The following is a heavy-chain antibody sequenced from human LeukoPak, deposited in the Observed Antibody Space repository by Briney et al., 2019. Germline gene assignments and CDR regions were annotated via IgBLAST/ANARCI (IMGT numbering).Heavy chain of an antibody. CDR2: ISSSSSYI. CDR3: AREYSYGPPNYGIDV. J-gene: IGHJ6*02. Sequence: GGSLRLSCAASGFTFSSYSMNWVRQAPGKGLEWVSSISSSSSYIYYADSVKGRFTISRDNAKNSLYLQMNSLRAEDTAVYCCAREYSYGPPNYGIDVWGQGTTVTVSS. V-gene: IGHV3-21*01. D-gene: IGHD5-18*01. CDR1: GFTFSSYS.